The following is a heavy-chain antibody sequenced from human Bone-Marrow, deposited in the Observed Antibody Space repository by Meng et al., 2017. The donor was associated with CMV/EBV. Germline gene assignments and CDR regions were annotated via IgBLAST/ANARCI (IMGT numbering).Heavy chain of an antibody. CDR2: VYYSGAT. Sequence: SETLSLTCTVSGGSISAHYGSWIRQSPGKGLEWIGYVYYSGATNYNPSLKSRVTISVDASQKQFSLKLRSVTAAGSAVYFCARGSSTEAAPLFDPWGQGALVTVSS. D-gene: IGHD6-13*01. V-gene: IGHV4-59*11. CDR3: ARGSSTEAAPLFDP. J-gene: IGHJ5*02. CDR1: GGSISAHY.